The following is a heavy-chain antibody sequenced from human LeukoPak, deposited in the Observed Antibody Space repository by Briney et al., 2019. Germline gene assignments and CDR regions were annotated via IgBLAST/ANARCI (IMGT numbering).Heavy chain of an antibody. CDR2: ISNSGSTI. CDR3: ARDNTIFCLDP. CDR1: GFTFNSYS. J-gene: IGHJ5*02. V-gene: IGHV3-48*04. D-gene: IGHD3-9*01. Sequence: GRSLRLSRAASGFTFNSYSMYWVRQPPGKRLEWVSYISNSGSTIYYADSVKGRFTISRDNAKNSLYLQMNSLRAEDTAVYYCARDNTIFCLDPWGQGTLVTVSS.